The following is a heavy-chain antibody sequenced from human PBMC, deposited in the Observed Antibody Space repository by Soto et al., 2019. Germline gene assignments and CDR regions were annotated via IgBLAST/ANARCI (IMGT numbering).Heavy chain of an antibody. J-gene: IGHJ4*02. V-gene: IGHV4-30-2*01. CDR1: GGSILSGRYP. CDR3: ARVACTSCSFGY. CDR2: IYHSGST. D-gene: IGHD2-2*01. Sequence: SETLSLTCAVSGGSILSGRYPWILIRQPPGKGLEWIGYIYHSGSTYYNPSLKSRVTISVDRSKNQSSLKLSSVTAADTAVYYCARVACTSCSFGYWGQGTLVTVS.